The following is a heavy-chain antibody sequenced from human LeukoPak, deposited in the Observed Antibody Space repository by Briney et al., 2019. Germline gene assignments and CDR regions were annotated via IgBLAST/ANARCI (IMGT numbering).Heavy chain of an antibody. J-gene: IGHJ4*02. D-gene: IGHD3-10*01. V-gene: IGHV4-61*02. CDR1: GGSISSGSYY. CDR2: IYTSGST. Sequence: TLSLTCTVSGGSISSGSYYWSWIRQPAGKGLEWIGRIYTSGSTNYNPSLKSRVTISVDTSKNQFSLKLSSVTAADTAVYYCASQGSGSYYSPYYFDYWGQGTLVTVSS. CDR3: ASQGSGSYYSPYYFDY.